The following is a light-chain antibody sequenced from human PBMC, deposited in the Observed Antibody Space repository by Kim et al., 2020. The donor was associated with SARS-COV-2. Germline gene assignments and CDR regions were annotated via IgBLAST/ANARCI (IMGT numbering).Light chain of an antibody. Sequence: KPVTISCTRSSGSIASNDVQWYQQRPGSAPTTVIYEDNQRPSGVPDLFSGSIDSSSNSASLTISGLKTEDEADYYCQSYDSSNLWVFGGGTQLTVL. V-gene: IGLV6-57*03. CDR3: QSYDSSNLWV. CDR1: SGSIASND. J-gene: IGLJ3*02. CDR2: EDN.